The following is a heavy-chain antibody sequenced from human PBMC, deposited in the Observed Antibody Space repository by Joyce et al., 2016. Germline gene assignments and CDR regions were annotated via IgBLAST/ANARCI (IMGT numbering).Heavy chain of an antibody. CDR2: NNYDGTDS. CDR1: GFALSSYW. Sequence: EVQLVESGGGLVQPGGSLRLSCAASGFALSSYWLHGVRQVPGKGLVWFLRNNYDGTDSTYAGSVKGRFTISRDNAKNSLYLEMNSLRAEDTAVYYCARSPARNGANDYWGQGTLVTVSP. D-gene: IGHD4/OR15-4a*01. V-gene: IGHV3-74*01. CDR3: ARSPARNGANDY. J-gene: IGHJ4*02.